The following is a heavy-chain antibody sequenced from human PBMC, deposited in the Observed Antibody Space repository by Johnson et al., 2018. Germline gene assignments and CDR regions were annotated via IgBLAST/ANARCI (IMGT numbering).Heavy chain of an antibody. CDR2: VRDKSNSYTT. CDR3: VCASGITDPYCQK. Sequence: EVQLVESGGGLVQXGRSLRLXCAASGFTFSDHYMDWVRQAPGKGLEWVGRVRDKSNSYTTASAASMKGRVTISRDDSQHSLYLQMNSLKTEDTAVYHWVCASGITDPYCQKWGQGSLVTVSS. J-gene: IGHJ1*01. D-gene: IGHD5-24*01. V-gene: IGHV3-72*01. CDR1: GFTFSDHY.